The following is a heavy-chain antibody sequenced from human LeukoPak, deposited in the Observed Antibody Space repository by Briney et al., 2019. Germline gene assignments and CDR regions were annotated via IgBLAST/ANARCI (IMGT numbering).Heavy chain of an antibody. D-gene: IGHD3-22*01. CDR2: IYYTGST. CDR1: GGSVNSGGYY. Sequence: PSETLSLTCTVSGGSVNSGGYYWSWLRQHPGKGLEWIGYIYYTGSTSYNPSLKSRVIISLDTSKNQLSLNLSSVTAADTAVYYYARERGYDNSGFYYGYLDYWGQGTLVTVSS. J-gene: IGHJ4*02. V-gene: IGHV4-31*03. CDR3: ARERGYDNSGFYYGYLDY.